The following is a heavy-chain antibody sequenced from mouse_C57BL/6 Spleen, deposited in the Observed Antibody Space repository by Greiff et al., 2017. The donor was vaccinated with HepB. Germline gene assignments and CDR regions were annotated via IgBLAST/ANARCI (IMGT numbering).Heavy chain of an antibody. J-gene: IGHJ3*01. Sequence: QVQLQQPGAELVKPGASVKLSCKASGYTFTSYWMQWVKQRPGQGLEWIGEIDPSDSYTNYNQKFKGKATLTVDTSSSTAYMQLSSLTSEDSAVYYCARPYDYDWGPWFAYWGQGTLVTVSA. CDR2: IDPSDSYT. CDR1: GYTFTSYW. V-gene: IGHV1-50*01. CDR3: ARPYDYDWGPWFAY. D-gene: IGHD2-4*01.